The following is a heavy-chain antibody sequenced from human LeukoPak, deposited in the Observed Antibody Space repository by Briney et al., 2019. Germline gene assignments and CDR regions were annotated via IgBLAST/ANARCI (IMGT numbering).Heavy chain of an antibody. CDR3: ARALSNGWYGNYYYYMDV. J-gene: IGHJ6*03. CDR1: GGSLSSYY. Sequence: SETLSLTRTVSGGSLSSYYWSWIRQPPGKGLEWIGYIYYSGSTNYNPSLKSRVTISVDTSKNQFSLKLSSVTAADTAVYYCARALSNGWYGNYYYYMDVWGKGTTVTISS. V-gene: IGHV4-59*01. CDR2: IYYSGST. D-gene: IGHD6-19*01.